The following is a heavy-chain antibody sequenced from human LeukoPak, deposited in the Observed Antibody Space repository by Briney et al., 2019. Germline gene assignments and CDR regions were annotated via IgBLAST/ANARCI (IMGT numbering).Heavy chain of an antibody. CDR2: ISAYNGNT. CDR1: GYTFTSYG. J-gene: IGHJ3*02. Sequence: ASVKVSCKASGYTFTSYGISWVRQAPGQGLEWMGWISAYNGNTNYAQKLQGRVTMTTDTSTSTAYMELRSLRSDDTAVYYCARDYDSSCWSAFDIWGQGTMVTVSS. D-gene: IGHD3-22*01. V-gene: IGHV1-18*01. CDR3: ARDYDSSCWSAFDI.